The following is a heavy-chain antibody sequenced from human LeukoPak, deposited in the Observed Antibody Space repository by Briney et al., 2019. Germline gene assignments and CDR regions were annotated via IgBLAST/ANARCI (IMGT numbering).Heavy chain of an antibody. CDR2: ISGSGGST. Sequence: GVSLRLSCAASGFTFSSYSMIWVRQAPGTGLEWVSAISGSGGSTYYADSVKGRFTISRDNSKNTLYLQMNSLRAEDTAVYYCAKVRAYSGYDSHFDYWGQGTLVTVSS. CDR1: GFTFSSYS. J-gene: IGHJ4*02. D-gene: IGHD5-12*01. V-gene: IGHV3-23*01. CDR3: AKVRAYSGYDSHFDY.